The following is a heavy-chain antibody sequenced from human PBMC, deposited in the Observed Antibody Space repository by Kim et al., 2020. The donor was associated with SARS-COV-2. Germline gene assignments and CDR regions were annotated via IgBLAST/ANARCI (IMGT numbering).Heavy chain of an antibody. CDR3: AKGGGSGTYSGDY. CDR1: GFTFGDYT. CDR2: ITKDNGII. J-gene: IGHJ4*02. D-gene: IGHD3-10*01. Sequence: GGSLRLSCVGSGFTFGDYTMLWVRQAQGKGLEWVSGITKDNGIIGYVDSVRGRFTISRDNGANSLYLQMDSLRPEDTALYYCAKGGGSGTYSGDYWGQGTLVTVSS. V-gene: IGHV3-9*01.